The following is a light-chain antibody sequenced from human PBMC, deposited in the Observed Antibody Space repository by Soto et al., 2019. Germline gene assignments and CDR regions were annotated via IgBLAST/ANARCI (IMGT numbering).Light chain of an antibody. CDR3: AAWDDSLNGYV. J-gene: IGLJ1*01. V-gene: IGLV1-44*01. CDR1: SSNIGSNT. Sequence: QSVLSQPPSASGAPGQRVTISCSGSSSNIGSNTVNWFQQLPGTAPKLPSYTNDQRHSGVPDHFSGSKSGTSASLAISGLQSEDEADYYCAAWDDSLNGYVFATGTKLTVL. CDR2: TND.